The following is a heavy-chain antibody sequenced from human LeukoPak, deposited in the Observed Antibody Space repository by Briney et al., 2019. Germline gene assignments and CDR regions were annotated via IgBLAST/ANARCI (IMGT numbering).Heavy chain of an antibody. CDR2: ISSSGSTI. J-gene: IGHJ4*02. CDR3: ARDWGSSSWFFDY. V-gene: IGHV3-48*04. Sequence: TGGSLRLSCAASGFTFDDYGMSWVRQAPGKGLEWVSYISSSGSTIYYADSVKGRFTISRDNAKNSLYLQMNSLRAEDTAVYYCARDWGSSSWFFDYWGQGTLVTVSS. D-gene: IGHD6-13*01. CDR1: GFTFDDYG.